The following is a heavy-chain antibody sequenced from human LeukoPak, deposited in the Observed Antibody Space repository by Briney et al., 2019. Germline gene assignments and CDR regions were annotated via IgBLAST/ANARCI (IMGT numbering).Heavy chain of an antibody. D-gene: IGHD3-3*01. CDR2: IYYSGST. CDR3: ARPIYDFWSGYSSHWFDP. CDR1: GGSISSYY. Sequence: KSSETLSLTCTVSGGSISSYYWSWIRQPPGKGLEWIGYIYYSGSTNYNPSLKSRVTISVDTSKNQFSLKLSSVTAADTAVYYCARPIYDFWSGYSSHWFDPWGQGTLVTVSS. V-gene: IGHV4-59*01. J-gene: IGHJ5*02.